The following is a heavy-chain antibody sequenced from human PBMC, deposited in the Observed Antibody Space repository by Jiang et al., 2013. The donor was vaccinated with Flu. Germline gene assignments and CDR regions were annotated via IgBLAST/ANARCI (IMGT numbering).Heavy chain of an antibody. D-gene: IGHD2-8*02. CDR1: GFMFSNYD. Sequence: GLVQPGGSLRLSCAASGFMFSNYDFHWVRQGTGKGLEWISAIGLGVDTYYPGSVKGRFTISREDAQSSLYLQMNSLRAEDTAVYYCVREGSTVGGPAYDWYFDLWGRGTLVTVSS. J-gene: IGHJ2*01. CDR2: IGLGVDT. CDR3: VREGSTVGGPAYDWYFDL. V-gene: IGHV3-13*01.